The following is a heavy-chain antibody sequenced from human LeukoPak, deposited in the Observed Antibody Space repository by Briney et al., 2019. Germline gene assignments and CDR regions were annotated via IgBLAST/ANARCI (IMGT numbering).Heavy chain of an antibody. CDR3: AKGSGDIVVVPAYDP. Sequence: GGSLRLSCAASGFTVSSNYMSWVRQAPGKGLEWVSVIYSGGSTYYADSVKGRFTISRDNSKNTLYLQMNSLRAEDTAVYYCAKGSGDIVVVPAYDPWGQGTLVTVSS. J-gene: IGHJ5*02. CDR2: IYSGGST. CDR1: GFTVSSNY. V-gene: IGHV3-66*01. D-gene: IGHD2-2*01.